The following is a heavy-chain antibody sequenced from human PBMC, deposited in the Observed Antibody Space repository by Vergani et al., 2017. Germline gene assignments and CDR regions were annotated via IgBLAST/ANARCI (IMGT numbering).Heavy chain of an antibody. CDR2: IYSSGST. CDR1: GDSISSGNYY. Sequence: QLQESGPGLVKPSQTLSLTCSVAGDSISSGNYYWNWIRQPAGKGLEWMGRIYSSGSTSYNPSIKSRITMSLDTSKNQFSLSLSSVTAADTAVYYCARGTFLHAFDNWGQGTVVTVSS. CDR3: ARGTFLHAFDN. D-gene: IGHD1-26*01. V-gene: IGHV4-61*02. J-gene: IGHJ3*02.